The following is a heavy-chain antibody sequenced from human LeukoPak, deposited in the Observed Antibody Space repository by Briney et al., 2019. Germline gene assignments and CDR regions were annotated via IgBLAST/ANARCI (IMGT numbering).Heavy chain of an antibody. J-gene: IGHJ4*02. Sequence: TGGSLRLSCAASGFTFSSYSMHWVRQAPGKGMEWVALIPYDGSSKYYADSVKGRFTISRDNAKNSLYLQMNSLRAEDTAVYYCARTYYYDSSGYYYWGQGTLVTVSS. CDR3: ARTYYYDSSGYYY. D-gene: IGHD3-22*01. CDR2: IPYDGSSK. V-gene: IGHV3-30*04. CDR1: GFTFSSYS.